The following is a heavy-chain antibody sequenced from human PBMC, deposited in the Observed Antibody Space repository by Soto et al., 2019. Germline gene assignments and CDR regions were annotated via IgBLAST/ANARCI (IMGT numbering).Heavy chain of an antibody. CDR1: GYTFTGYY. J-gene: IGHJ6*02. D-gene: IGHD5-18*01. CDR3: ARDDSYGFYYYYYGMDV. Sequence: ASVKVSCKASGYTFTGYYMHCVRRAPGQGLEWMGWINPNSGGTNYAQKFQGRVTMTRDTSISTAYMELSRLRSDDTAVYYCARDDSYGFYYYYYGMDVWGQGTTVTVSS. V-gene: IGHV1-2*02. CDR2: INPNSGGT.